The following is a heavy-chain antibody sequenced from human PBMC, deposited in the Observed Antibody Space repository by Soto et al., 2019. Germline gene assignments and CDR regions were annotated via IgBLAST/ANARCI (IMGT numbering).Heavy chain of an antibody. D-gene: IGHD3-10*01. J-gene: IGHJ6*01. V-gene: IGHV1-8*01. CDR2: MNPNSGNT. CDR3: ARTPRKGSGSYHYYAMDV. CDR1: GYTFTSYD. Sequence: ASVKVSCKDSGYTFTSYDINWVRQDNGQGLEWMGWMNPNSGNTVYAQKFQGRVTMTGDPSTSTVYMPLRSLRSADTAVYYCARTPRKGSGSYHYYAMDVW.